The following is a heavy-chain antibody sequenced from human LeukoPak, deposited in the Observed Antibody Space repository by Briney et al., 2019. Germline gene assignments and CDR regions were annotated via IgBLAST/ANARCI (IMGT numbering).Heavy chain of an antibody. D-gene: IGHD1-26*01. CDR2: VYTSGST. CDR1: CGSLSSGTFY. Sequence: SETLSLTCTVSCGSLSSGTFYWSWIRQPAGKGLEWIGRVYTSGSTDYNSSFMSRVTISIDTSKNQFFLKLSSVTAADTAVYYCARVGGYSGSYYYFDNWGQGTLVTVSS. J-gene: IGHJ4*02. CDR3: ARVGGYSGSYYYFDN. V-gene: IGHV4-61*02.